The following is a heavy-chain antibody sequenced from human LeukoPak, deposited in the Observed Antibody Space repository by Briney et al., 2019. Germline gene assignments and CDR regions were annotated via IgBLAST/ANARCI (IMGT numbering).Heavy chain of an antibody. CDR1: GFTFSSYW. Sequence: GGSLRLSCAASGFTFSSYWMSWVRQAPGKGLEWVSVIYRGGSTYYADSVKGRFTISRDNSKNTLSLQMNSLRAVDTAVYYCARTTKEFDILTGYYFDYWGQGTLVTVSS. V-gene: IGHV3-53*01. CDR2: IYRGGST. D-gene: IGHD3-9*01. J-gene: IGHJ4*02. CDR3: ARTTKEFDILTGYYFDY.